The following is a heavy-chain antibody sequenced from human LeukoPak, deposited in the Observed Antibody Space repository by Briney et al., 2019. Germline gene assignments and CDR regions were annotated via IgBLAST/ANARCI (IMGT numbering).Heavy chain of an antibody. D-gene: IGHD4-17*01. J-gene: IGHJ6*02. CDR2: MNPNSGNT. Sequence: ASVKVSCKASGYTFTGYYMHWVRQATGHGLKWMGWMNPNSGNTGYAQKFQGRVTMTRNTSISTAYMELSSLRSEDTAVYYCARQWGTVTTAYYYGLDVWGQGTTVTVSS. V-gene: IGHV1-8*02. CDR3: ARQWGTVTTAYYYGLDV. CDR1: GYTFTGYY.